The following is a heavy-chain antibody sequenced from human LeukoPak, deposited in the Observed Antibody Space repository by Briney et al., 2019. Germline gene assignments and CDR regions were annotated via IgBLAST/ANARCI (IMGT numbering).Heavy chain of an antibody. J-gene: IGHJ4*02. Sequence: ASVKVSCKASGYTFTNYYIHWVRQAPGQGLEWVGIINPSDSTTSYARKFQGRVTMTRDTSTSTVYMELKSLKSEDTAVYHCARVRPRGVTFDYWSQGTLVTVSS. CDR1: GYTFTNYY. V-gene: IGHV1-46*01. D-gene: IGHD3-10*01. CDR2: INPSDSTT. CDR3: ARVRPRGVTFDY.